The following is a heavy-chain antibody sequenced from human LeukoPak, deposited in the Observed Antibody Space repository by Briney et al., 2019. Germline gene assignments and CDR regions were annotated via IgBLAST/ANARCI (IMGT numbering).Heavy chain of an antibody. CDR1: GFTFSSYS. CDR2: ISSSSSTI. V-gene: IGHV3-48*01. Sequence: PGGSLRLSCAASGFTFSSYSMNWVRQAPGKGLEWVSYISSSSSTIYYADSVKGRFTISRDNAKNSLYLQMNSLRAEDTAVYYCARTLPTGTTFVGDYWGQGTLDTVSS. D-gene: IGHD1-7*01. J-gene: IGHJ4*02. CDR3: ARTLPTGTTFVGDY.